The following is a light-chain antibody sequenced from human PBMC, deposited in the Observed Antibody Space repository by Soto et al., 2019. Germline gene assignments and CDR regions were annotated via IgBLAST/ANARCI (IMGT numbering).Light chain of an antibody. J-gene: IGLJ1*01. CDR1: SPNIGAGYD. CDR2: CNS. Sequence: QSVLTQPPSVSGAPGQRVTISCTGSSPNIGAGYDVHWYQQLPGTAPKLLIYCNSNRPSGVPERFSGSKSGTSASLAITGLQAEDEAEYYCQSYDSSLSGYVFGTGTKLTV. CDR3: QSYDSSLSGYV. V-gene: IGLV1-40*01.